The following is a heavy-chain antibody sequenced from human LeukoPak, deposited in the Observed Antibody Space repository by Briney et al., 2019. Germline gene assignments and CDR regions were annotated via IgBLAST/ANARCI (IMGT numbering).Heavy chain of an antibody. D-gene: IGHD2-2*01. V-gene: IGHV4-34*01. CDR3: ARGRTYCSSTSCYSDWFDP. CDR2: INLCGST. CDR1: GVAFRGYY. Sequence: SETLSLTRAVYGVAFRGYYWSWIRQPPGPGLEWMGEINLCGSTNYNPSLKSRVTISVDTSKNQFSLKLSSVTAADTAVYYCARGRTYCSSTSCYSDWFDPWGQGTLVTVSS. J-gene: IGHJ5*02.